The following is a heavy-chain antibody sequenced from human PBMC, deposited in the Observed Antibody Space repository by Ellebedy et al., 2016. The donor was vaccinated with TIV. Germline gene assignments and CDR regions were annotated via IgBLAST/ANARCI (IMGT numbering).Heavy chain of an antibody. V-gene: IGHV1-2*02. CDR1: GYTFTGYY. J-gene: IGHJ5*02. Sequence: AASVKVSCKASGYTFTGYYMHWVRQAPGQGLEWMGWINPNSGGTNYAQKFQGRVTMTRDTSISTAYMELSRLRSDDTAVYYCARDWDRLLWFGEDYNWFDPWGQGTLVTVSS. CDR3: ARDWDRLLWFGEDYNWFDP. D-gene: IGHD3-10*01. CDR2: INPNSGGT.